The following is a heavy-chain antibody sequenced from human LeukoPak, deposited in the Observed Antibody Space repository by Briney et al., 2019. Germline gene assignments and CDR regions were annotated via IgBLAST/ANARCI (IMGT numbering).Heavy chain of an antibody. V-gene: IGHV1-69*13. Sequence: ASVKVSCKASGGTFSSYAISWVRQAPGQGLEWMGGIIPIFGTANYAQKFQGRVTITADESTSTAHMELSSLRSEDTAVYYCARGAAEGLDRWGQGTLVTVSS. CDR2: IIPIFGTA. CDR3: ARGAAEGLDR. CDR1: GGTFSSYA. J-gene: IGHJ5*02. D-gene: IGHD6-13*01.